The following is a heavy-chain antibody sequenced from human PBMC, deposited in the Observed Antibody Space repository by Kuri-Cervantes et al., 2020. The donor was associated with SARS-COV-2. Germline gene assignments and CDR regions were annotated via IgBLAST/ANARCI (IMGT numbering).Heavy chain of an antibody. CDR1: GDSFDYRF. Sequence: ASVKVSCKASGDSFDYRFLHWVRQAPGQGLEWMGWLNPNTGGTNYAQKFQGWVTMTRDTSLTTAYMELTRLTSDDSAVYFCARGEAARGLMVVFKWRGAGPLHFWGQGTLVTVSS. CDR3: ARGEAARGLMVVFKWRGAGPLHF. CDR2: LNPNTGGT. V-gene: IGHV1-2*04. J-gene: IGHJ4*02. D-gene: IGHD3-10*01.